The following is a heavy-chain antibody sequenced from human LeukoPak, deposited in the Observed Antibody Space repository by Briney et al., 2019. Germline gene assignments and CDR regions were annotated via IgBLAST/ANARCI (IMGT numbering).Heavy chain of an antibody. CDR3: ARASKVYYDFWSGYSDSNWFDP. CDR1: GYTFTSYD. V-gene: IGHV1-8*03. CDR2: MNPNSGNT. Sequence: ASVKVSCKASGYTFTSYDINWVRQATGQGLEWMGWMNPNSGNTGYAQKFQGRVTITRNTSISTAYIELSSLRSEDTAVYYCARASKVYYDFWSGYSDSNWFDPWGQGTLATVSS. J-gene: IGHJ5*02. D-gene: IGHD3-3*01.